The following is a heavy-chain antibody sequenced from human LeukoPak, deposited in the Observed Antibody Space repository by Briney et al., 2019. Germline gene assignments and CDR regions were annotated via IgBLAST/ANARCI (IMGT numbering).Heavy chain of an antibody. Sequence: GASAKVSCKASGYTLTSYSLRWVRQAPGQGLEWMGWISAFNGNTNYAQKFQGRVTMTTDTSTSTAYMELRRLTSDDTAVYYCARMVSGGYSFDYWGQGTLVTVSS. CDR2: ISAFNGNT. J-gene: IGHJ4*02. CDR1: GYTLTSYS. V-gene: IGHV1-18*01. CDR3: ARMVSGGYSFDY. D-gene: IGHD3-22*01.